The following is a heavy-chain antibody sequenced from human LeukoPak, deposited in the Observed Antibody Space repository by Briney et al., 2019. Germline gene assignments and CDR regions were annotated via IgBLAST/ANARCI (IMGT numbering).Heavy chain of an antibody. Sequence: SETLSLTCAVYGGSFSGYYWSWIRQPPGRGLEWIGEINHSGSTNYNPSLKSRVTISVDTSKNQFSLKLSSVTAADTAVYYCARGLPTVKNYYYYYYYMDVWGKGTTVTVSS. CDR2: INHSGST. CDR3: ARGLPTVKNYYYYYYYMDV. CDR1: GGSFSGYY. V-gene: IGHV4-34*01. J-gene: IGHJ6*03. D-gene: IGHD4-17*01.